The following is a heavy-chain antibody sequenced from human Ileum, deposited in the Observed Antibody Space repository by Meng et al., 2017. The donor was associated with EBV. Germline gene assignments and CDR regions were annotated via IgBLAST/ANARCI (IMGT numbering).Heavy chain of an antibody. J-gene: IGHJ4*02. Sequence: QVQLVQSGAEGKKPGASVMVSCKASGYTFTGYYMHWLRQAPGQGLEWVGRITPSSGGTTYAQKFQGRVTMTRDTSISTAYMELSSLRSDDAAIYYCVRANLGSADYWGQGTLVTVSS. V-gene: IGHV1-2*06. CDR3: VRANLGSADY. CDR2: ITPSSGGT. CDR1: GYTFTGYY. D-gene: IGHD7-27*01.